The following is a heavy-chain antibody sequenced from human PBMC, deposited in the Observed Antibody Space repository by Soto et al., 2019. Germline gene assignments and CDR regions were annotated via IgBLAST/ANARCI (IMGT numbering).Heavy chain of an antibody. V-gene: IGHV3-30*18. CDR2: ISYDGSNK. CDR1: GFTFSSYG. D-gene: IGHD3-16*01. CDR3: AKDTSLSLQIDY. Sequence: GGSLRLSCAASGFTFSSYGMHWVRQAPGKGLEWVAVISYDGSNKYYADSVKGRFTISRDNSKNTLYLQMNSLRAEDTAVYYCAKDTSLSLQIDYWGQGTLVTVSS. J-gene: IGHJ4*02.